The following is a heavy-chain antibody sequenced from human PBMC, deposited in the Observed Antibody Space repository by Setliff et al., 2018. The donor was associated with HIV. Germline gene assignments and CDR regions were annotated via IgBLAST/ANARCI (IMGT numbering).Heavy chain of an antibody. CDR3: ASGSGYCRNGVCYIGVHKNPDKYYFDY. CDR2: SIPLFGTV. V-gene: IGHV1-69*05. D-gene: IGHD2-8*01. J-gene: IGHJ4*02. CDR1: GDTFSNSA. Sequence: ASVKVSCKASGDTFSNSALTWVRQAPGQGLEGMGGSIPLFGTVTYAQRFQGRVTITTDELMTTAYMELTSLRSEDTAVYYCASGSGYCRNGVCYIGVHKNPDKYYFDYWGQGTLVTVSS.